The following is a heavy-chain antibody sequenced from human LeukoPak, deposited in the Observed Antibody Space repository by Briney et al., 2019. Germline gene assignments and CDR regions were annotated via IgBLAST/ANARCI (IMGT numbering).Heavy chain of an antibody. V-gene: IGHV4-61*02. CDR2: IYTSGST. D-gene: IGHD2-21*02. J-gene: IGHJ5*02. CDR3: ARENRYCGGDCSPGWFDP. Sequence: PSQTLSLTXTVSGGSIRSGSYYWSWIRQPAGKGLDWIGRIYTSGSTNYNPSLKSRVTISVDTSKNQFSLKLSSVTAADTAVYYCARENRYCGGDCSPGWFDPWGQGTLVTVSS. CDR1: GGSIRSGSYY.